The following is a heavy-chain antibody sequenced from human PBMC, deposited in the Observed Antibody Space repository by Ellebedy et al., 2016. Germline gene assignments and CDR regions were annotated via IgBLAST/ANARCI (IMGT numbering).Heavy chain of an antibody. CDR2: INTNTGNP. D-gene: IGHD2-2*01. V-gene: IGHV7-4-1*02. J-gene: IGHJ6*02. Sequence: ASVKVSCKASGYTFTSYAMNWVRQAPGQGLEWMGWINTNTGNPTYAQGFTGRFVFSLDTSVSTAYLQISSLKAEDTAVYYCARDFPYCSSTSCLHYYYGMDVWGQGTTVTVPS. CDR3: ARDFPYCSSTSCLHYYYGMDV. CDR1: GYTFTSYA.